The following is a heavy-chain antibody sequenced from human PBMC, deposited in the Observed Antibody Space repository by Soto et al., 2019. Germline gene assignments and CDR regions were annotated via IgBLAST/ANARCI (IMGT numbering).Heavy chain of an antibody. CDR3: AHGAGWLFDY. V-gene: IGHV2-5*02. D-gene: IGHD6-19*01. J-gene: IGHJ4*02. Sequence: QITLEESGPALVKPTQTLTLTCTFSGFSLNTRAVGVGWVRQPPGKALEWLAFIYWDDNKYYNPSLKSRLTITTDTSKNQVVLTMTNTCPVDTATYYCAHGAGWLFDYWGQGTQVTVSS. CDR2: IYWDDNK. CDR1: GFSLNTRAVG.